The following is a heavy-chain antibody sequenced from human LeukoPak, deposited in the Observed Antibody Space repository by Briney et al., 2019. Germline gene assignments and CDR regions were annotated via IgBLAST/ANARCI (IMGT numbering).Heavy chain of an antibody. CDR1: GFIFDTYG. D-gene: IGHD3-9*01. Sequence: GGSLRLSCAASGFIFDTYGMHWVRQAPGKGLEWVAVIWYDGGKKYYADSVKGRFTISRDNSKNTLYLQMNSLRAEDTAVYYCVRDAYIILTAPYFDYWGQGTLVTVSS. CDR2: IWYDGGKK. CDR3: VRDAYIILTAPYFDY. V-gene: IGHV3-33*01. J-gene: IGHJ4*02.